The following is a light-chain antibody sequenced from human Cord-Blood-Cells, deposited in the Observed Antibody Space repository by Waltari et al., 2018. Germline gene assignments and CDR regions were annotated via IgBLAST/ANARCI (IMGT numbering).Light chain of an antibody. J-gene: IGLJ3*02. Sequence: SVLTQPPSASGTPGQRVNISCSGRSSNNGRNYVSWYQQLPGTAPKLPIFRNNQRPPGVPDRFSGSKSGTSASLSISGLRSEDEADYDCAAWDDSLSGPVFGGGTKLTVL. CDR2: RNN. CDR3: AAWDDSLSGPV. V-gene: IGLV1-47*01. CDR1: SSNNGRNY.